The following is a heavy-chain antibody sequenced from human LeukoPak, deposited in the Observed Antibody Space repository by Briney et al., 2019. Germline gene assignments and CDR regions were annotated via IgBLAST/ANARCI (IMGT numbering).Heavy chain of an antibody. CDR1: GFTFSSYN. J-gene: IGHJ4*02. CDR2: ISSSGSTI. Sequence: QSGGSLRLSCAASGFTFSSYNMNWVRQAPGKGLEWVSYISSSGSTIYYADSVKGRFTISRDSAKNSLYLQMNSLRAEDTAVYYCAAQYSGYFVVSIDYWGQGTLVTVSS. CDR3: AAQYSGYFVVSIDY. D-gene: IGHD3-22*01. V-gene: IGHV3-48*01.